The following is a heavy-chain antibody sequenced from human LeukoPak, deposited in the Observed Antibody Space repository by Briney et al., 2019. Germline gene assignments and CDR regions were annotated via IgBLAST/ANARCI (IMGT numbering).Heavy chain of an antibody. V-gene: IGHV3-66*01. Sequence: PGGSLRLSCAASGISVSSNYMSWVRQAPGKGLQWVSVIYVDGSTYYADSVKGRITISRDNSRNTLYLQMNSLRAEDTAVYYCARDDMVRGGAFDIWGQGTMVTVSS. CDR1: GISVSSNY. CDR3: ARDDMVRGGAFDI. D-gene: IGHD3-10*01. CDR2: IYVDGST. J-gene: IGHJ3*02.